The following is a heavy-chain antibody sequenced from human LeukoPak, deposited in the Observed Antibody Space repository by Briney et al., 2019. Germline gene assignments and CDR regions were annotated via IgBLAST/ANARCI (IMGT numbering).Heavy chain of an antibody. J-gene: IGHJ4*02. CDR1: GFTFSSYG. CDR2: IWYDGSNK. D-gene: IGHD3-10*01. CDR3: AKDGTWFGELLTLSYFDY. Sequence: GGSLRLSCAASGFTFSSYGMQWVRQAPGKGLEWVAVIWYDGSNKYYADSVKGRFTISRDNSKNTLYLQMNSLRAEDTAVYYCAKDGTWFGELLTLSYFDYWGQGTLVTVSS. V-gene: IGHV3-33*06.